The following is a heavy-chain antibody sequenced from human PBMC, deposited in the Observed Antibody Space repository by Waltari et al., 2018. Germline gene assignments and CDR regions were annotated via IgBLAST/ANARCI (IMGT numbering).Heavy chain of an antibody. D-gene: IGHD3-10*01. J-gene: IGHJ3*01. V-gene: IGHV4-31*03. CDR3: ARVGTLAFDF. CDR2: VYFTGST. Sequence: QVRLQESGPGMVKSSQPLSPTCTVSGGSISTGSSYWTWIRHLPGKGLEWIGYVYFTGSTLYNPALASRLSITVDTSKNQFSLNLESVRPADTAVYYCARVGTLAFDFWGQGTEVAVSS. CDR1: GGSISTGSSY.